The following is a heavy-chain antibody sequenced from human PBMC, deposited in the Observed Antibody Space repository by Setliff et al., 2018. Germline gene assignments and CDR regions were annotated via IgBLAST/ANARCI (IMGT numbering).Heavy chain of an antibody. CDR1: GGSFSGYY. Sequence: PSETLSLTCAVYGGSFSGYYWSWIRQPPGKGLEWIGEINHSGSTNYNPSLKSRVTISVDTSKNQFSLTLSSVTAADTAVYYCARGGIAVAGYPYNGFDPWGQGTLVTV. CDR3: ARGGIAVAGYPYNGFDP. V-gene: IGHV4-34*01. J-gene: IGHJ5*02. CDR2: INHSGST. D-gene: IGHD6-19*01.